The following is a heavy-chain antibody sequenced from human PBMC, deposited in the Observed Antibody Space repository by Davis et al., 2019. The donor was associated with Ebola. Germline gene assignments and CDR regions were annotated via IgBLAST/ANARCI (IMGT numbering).Heavy chain of an antibody. CDR3: AGGVLVPAAIGWYGFDP. Sequence: MPSETLSLTCTVSGGSISSYYWSWIRQPPGKGLEWIGYIYYSGSTNYNPSLKSRVTITVDTTKNQFSLKLSSVTAADTAVYYCAGGVLVPAAIGWYGFDPWGQGTLVTVSS. V-gene: IGHV4-59*01. CDR1: GGSISSYY. D-gene: IGHD2-2*02. J-gene: IGHJ5*02. CDR2: IYYSGST.